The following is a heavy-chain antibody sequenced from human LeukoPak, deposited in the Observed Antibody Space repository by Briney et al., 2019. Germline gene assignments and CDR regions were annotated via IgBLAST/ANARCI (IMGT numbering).Heavy chain of an antibody. CDR2: MNPNSGNT. CDR1: GYTFISYD. CDR3: ARRAVGNSYYYSMDV. J-gene: IGHJ6*03. Sequence: AASVKVSCKASGYTFISYDINWVRQVTGQGLEWMGWMNPNSGNTGYAQKFQGRVTITRNTSISTAFMGLSSLRSEDTAVYYCARRAVGNSYYYSMDVWGKGTTVTVSS. D-gene: IGHD6-19*01. V-gene: IGHV1-8*01.